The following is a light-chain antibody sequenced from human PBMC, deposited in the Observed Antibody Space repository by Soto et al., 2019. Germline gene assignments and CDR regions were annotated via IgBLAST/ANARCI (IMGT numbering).Light chain of an antibody. J-gene: IGKJ4*01. CDR2: GAS. V-gene: IGKV3-15*01. CDR3: QQYSDWPLT. Sequence: EIVMTQSPATLSVSPGERATLSCRASQTLYNNLAWYQQKLGQAPRLLIYGASARATDIPARLSGRGSGTDFTLTISGLQYEDFAIYYCQQYSDWPLTFGGGTKVEIK. CDR1: QTLYNN.